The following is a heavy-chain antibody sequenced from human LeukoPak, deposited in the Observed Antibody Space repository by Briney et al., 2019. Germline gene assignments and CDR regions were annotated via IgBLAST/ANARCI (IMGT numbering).Heavy chain of an antibody. Sequence: ASVKVSCKASGGTFSSYAISWVRQAPGQGLEWMAGIIPVLNTPNYARTFQGRVTITADETTNTAYMGLKSLRSDDTGMYYCATGDSVMYYFDSWGQGTLVTVSS. V-gene: IGHV1-69*13. CDR3: ATGDSVMYYFDS. CDR1: GGTFSSYA. CDR2: IIPVLNTP. J-gene: IGHJ4*02. D-gene: IGHD2-21*01.